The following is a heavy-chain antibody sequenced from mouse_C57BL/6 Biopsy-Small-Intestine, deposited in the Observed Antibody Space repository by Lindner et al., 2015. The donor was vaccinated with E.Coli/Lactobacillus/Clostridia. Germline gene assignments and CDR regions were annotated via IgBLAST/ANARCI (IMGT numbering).Heavy chain of an antibody. CDR2: IDPEDGET. CDR3: ARSDGYYAFDY. J-gene: IGHJ2*01. D-gene: IGHD2-3*01. V-gene: IGHV14-2*01. CDR1: GFNIKDYY. Sequence: VQLQESGAELVKPGASVKLSCTASGFNIKDYYMHWVKQRTEQGLEWIGRIDPEDGETRHAPKFQGKATITADTSSNTAYLQLSSLTSEDTAVYYCARSDGYYAFDYWGQGTTLTVSS.